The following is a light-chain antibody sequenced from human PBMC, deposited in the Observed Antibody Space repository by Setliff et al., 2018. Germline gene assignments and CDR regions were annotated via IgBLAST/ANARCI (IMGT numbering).Light chain of an antibody. CDR1: SSDVGAYNY. Sequence: QSALTQPASVSGSPGQSITISCTGTSSDVGAYNYVSWYQQHPRQAPKLMIYDVSKRPSGVSYRFSGSKSGDTASLTVSGLQAEDEADYYCSSYEGTNNFVFGTGTKVTVL. CDR3: SSYEGTNNFV. CDR2: DVS. V-gene: IGLV2-14*03. J-gene: IGLJ1*01.